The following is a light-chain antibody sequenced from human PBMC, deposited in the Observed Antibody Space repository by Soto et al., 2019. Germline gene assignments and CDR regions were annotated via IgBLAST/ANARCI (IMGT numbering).Light chain of an antibody. Sequence: QSALTQPASVSGSPGQSITISCTGTSSDVGGYNYVSWYQQHPVKAPKLMIYDVSNRPSGVSNRFSGSKSGNTASLTISGHQTEDESDYYCSSYTGSSTYVFGTWTKLTFL. CDR3: SSYTGSSTYV. V-gene: IGLV2-14*03. J-gene: IGLJ1*01. CDR1: SSDVGGYNY. CDR2: DVS.